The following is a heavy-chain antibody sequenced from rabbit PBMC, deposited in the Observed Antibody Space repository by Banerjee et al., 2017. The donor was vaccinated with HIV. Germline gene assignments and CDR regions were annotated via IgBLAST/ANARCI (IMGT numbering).Heavy chain of an antibody. Sequence: QSLEESGGDLVKPGASLTLTCTASGFDLSSYYMCWVRQPPGKGLEWIACINVGSSGNSYYASWAKGRFTVSKTSSTTVTLQITSLTAADTASYFCARDLAGVIGWNFNLWGPGTLVTVS. D-gene: IGHD4-1*01. CDR3: ARDLAGVIGWNFNL. V-gene: IGHV1S40*01. CDR2: INVGSSGNS. CDR1: GFDLSSYY. J-gene: IGHJ4*01.